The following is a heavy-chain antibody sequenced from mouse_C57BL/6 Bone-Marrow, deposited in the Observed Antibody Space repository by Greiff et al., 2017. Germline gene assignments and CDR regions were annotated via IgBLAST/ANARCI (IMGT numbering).Heavy chain of an antibody. Sequence: VQLKQSGAELVRPGASVKLSCTASGFNIKDDYMHWVKQRPEQGLEWIGWIDPENGDTEYASKFQGKATITADTSSNTAYLQLSSLTSEDNAVYYCTTFGDEGCAYWGQGTLVTVSA. CDR2: IDPENGDT. V-gene: IGHV14-4*01. CDR1: GFNIKDDY. CDR3: TTFGDEGCAY. J-gene: IGHJ3*01.